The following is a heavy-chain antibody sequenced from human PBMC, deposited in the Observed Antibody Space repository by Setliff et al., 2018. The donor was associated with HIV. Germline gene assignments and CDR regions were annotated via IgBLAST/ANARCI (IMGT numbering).Heavy chain of an antibody. CDR2: ITWNSGRI. CDR3: VKGIKESSMAWGGFDI. Sequence: SLRLSCAASGFTFDDYALHWVRQAPGKGLEWVSGITWNSGRIGYADSVKGRFTISRDNAKKSLYLEMNSLRTEDMALYYCVKGIKESSMAWGGFDIWGQGTMVTVSS. D-gene: IGHD7-27*01. J-gene: IGHJ3*02. CDR1: GFTFDDYA. V-gene: IGHV3-9*03.